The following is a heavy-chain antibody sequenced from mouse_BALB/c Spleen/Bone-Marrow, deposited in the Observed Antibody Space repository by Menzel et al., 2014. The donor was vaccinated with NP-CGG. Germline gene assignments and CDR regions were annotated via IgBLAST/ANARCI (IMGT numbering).Heavy chain of an antibody. J-gene: IGHJ4*01. CDR2: ISNGSSTI. D-gene: IGHD2-4*01. Sequence: EVKLVESGGGLVQPGGSRKLSCAASGFTLSSFGMHWVRQAPEKGLEWVAYISNGSSTIYYADTVKGRFTTSRDNPKNTLFLQMTSLRSEDTAMYYCARKGAMITHYYAMDYWGQGTSVTVSS. CDR3: ARKGAMITHYYAMDY. CDR1: GFTLSSFG. V-gene: IGHV5-17*02.